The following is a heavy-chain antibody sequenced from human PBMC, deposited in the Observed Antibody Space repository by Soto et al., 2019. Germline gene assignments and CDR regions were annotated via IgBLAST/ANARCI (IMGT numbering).Heavy chain of an antibody. Sequence: PGGSLRLSCAASGFTFSSYAMSWVRQAPGKGLEWVSAISGSGGSTYYADSVKGRFTISRDNSKNTLYLQMNSLRAEDTAVYYCAKEFRYYDFWSGPPYYYGMDVWGQGTTVTVSS. CDR1: GFTFSSYA. J-gene: IGHJ6*02. V-gene: IGHV3-23*01. CDR3: AKEFRYYDFWSGPPYYYGMDV. D-gene: IGHD3-3*01. CDR2: ISGSGGST.